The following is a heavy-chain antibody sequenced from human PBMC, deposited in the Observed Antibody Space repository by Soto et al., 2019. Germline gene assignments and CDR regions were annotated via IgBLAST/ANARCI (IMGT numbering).Heavy chain of an antibody. J-gene: IGHJ4*02. CDR1: GYSISSGYY. V-gene: IGHV4-38-2*01. CDR3: ERLRAWGDSFVPFDL. D-gene: IGHD6-13*01. Sequence: SGTLSLTCAVSGYSISSGYYWGWIRQPPGKGLEWIGSISHSGSTYYNPSLKSRVTISVDTSKKQFSLKLTSVTAADTAVYYCERLRAWGDSFVPFDLWCQGTLVT. CDR2: ISHSGST.